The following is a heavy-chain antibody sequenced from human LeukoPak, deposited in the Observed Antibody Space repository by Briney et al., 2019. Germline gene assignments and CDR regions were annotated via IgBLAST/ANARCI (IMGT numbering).Heavy chain of an antibody. CDR3: ARPIRGYCSGGSCLEGFDY. CDR1: GFTFSSYS. V-gene: IGHV3-21*01. Sequence: GGSLRLSCAASGFTFSSYSMNWVRQAPGKGLEWVSSISSSSSYIYYADSVKGRFTISRDNAKNSLYLQMNSLRAEDTAVYYCARPIRGYCSGGSCLEGFDYWGQGTLVTVSS. D-gene: IGHD2-15*01. CDR2: ISSSSSYI. J-gene: IGHJ4*02.